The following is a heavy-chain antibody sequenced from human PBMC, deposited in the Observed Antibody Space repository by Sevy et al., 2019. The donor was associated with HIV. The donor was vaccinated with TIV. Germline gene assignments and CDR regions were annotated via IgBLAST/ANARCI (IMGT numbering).Heavy chain of an antibody. D-gene: IGHD3-3*01. CDR2: VNHSGST. CDR1: GGSFSGYS. V-gene: IGHV4-34*01. CDR3: ARGGDGVVPSPIIGLGLWTKYWYFDL. Sequence: SETLSLTCAVSGGSFSGYSWDWIRQPPGKGLEWIGEVNHSGSTNYKPSLKSRVTISVDTSKNQFSLKLNFVTAADTAVYYCARGGDGVVPSPIIGLGLWTKYWYFDLWGRGTLVTVSS. J-gene: IGHJ2*01.